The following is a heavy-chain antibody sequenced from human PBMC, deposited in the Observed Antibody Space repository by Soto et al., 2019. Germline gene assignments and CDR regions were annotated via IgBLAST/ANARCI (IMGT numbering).Heavy chain of an antibody. CDR3: GRDVGWEAGLDAFDI. D-gene: IGHD1-26*01. J-gene: IGHJ3*02. Sequence: GGSLRLSCAASGFTFSLFAMHWVRQVPGKGLEWVAAVSKDGSNTYYADSVKGRFTISRDNPKNTVFMQMNNLRRGDTVVYQCGRDVGWEAGLDAFDIWGQGTTVTVSS. CDR2: VSKDGSNT. V-gene: IGHV3-30-3*01. CDR1: GFTFSLFA.